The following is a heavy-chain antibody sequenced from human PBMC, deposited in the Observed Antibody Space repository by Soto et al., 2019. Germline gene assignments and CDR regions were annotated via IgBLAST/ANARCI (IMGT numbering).Heavy chain of an antibody. CDR1: GGSISSSSYY. CDR2: IYYSGST. D-gene: IGHD1-26*01. Sequence: PSETLSLTCTVSGGSISSSSYYWGWIRQPPGKGLEWIGSIYYSGSTYYNPSLKSRVTISVDTSKNQFSLKLSSVTAADTAVYYCALRELIWFDPWGQGTLVTVSS. J-gene: IGHJ5*02. V-gene: IGHV4-39*01. CDR3: ALRELIWFDP.